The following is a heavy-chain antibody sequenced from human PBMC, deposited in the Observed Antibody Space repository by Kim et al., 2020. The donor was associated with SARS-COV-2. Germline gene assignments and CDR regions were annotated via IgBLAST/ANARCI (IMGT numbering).Heavy chain of an antibody. D-gene: IGHD3-10*01. Sequence: AVSVKSRITINPDTAKSQFSLRLNSVTPEDTAVYYCARADYGSGSYYDYWGQGTLVTVSS. V-gene: IGHV6-1*01. CDR3: ARADYGSGSYYDY. J-gene: IGHJ4*02.